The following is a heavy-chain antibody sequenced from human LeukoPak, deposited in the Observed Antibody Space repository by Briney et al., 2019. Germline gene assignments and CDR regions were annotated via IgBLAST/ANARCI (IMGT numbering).Heavy chain of an antibody. CDR1: GGTFSSYA. V-gene: IGHV1-69*06. J-gene: IGHJ4*02. D-gene: IGHD3-16*02. CDR2: IIPIFGTA. Sequence: SVKVSCKASGGTFSSYAISWVRQAPGQGLEWMGGIIPIFGTANYAQKFQGRVTITADKSTSTAYMELSSLRSEDTAVYYCHGVMITFGRVIVDYWGQGTLVTVSS. CDR3: HGVMITFGRVIVDY.